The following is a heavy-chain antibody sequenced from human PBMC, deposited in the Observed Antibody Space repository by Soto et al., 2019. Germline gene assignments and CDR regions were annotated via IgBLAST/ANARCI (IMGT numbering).Heavy chain of an antibody. J-gene: IGHJ6*02. CDR1: GFTFRNYD. Sequence: EVQLVESGGGLVQPGGSLRLSCEASGFTFRNYDMHWVRQGTGKGLEWVSGISAAGDPDYADSVEGRFTISRENAQNSCFLQMNSLRVGDTAVYYCARTDSDFYGLDVWGQGTTVIVSS. V-gene: IGHV3-13*05. D-gene: IGHD4-4*01. CDR2: ISAAGDP. CDR3: ARTDSDFYGLDV.